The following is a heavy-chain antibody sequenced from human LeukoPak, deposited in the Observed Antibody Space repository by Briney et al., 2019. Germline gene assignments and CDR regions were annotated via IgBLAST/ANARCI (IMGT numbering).Heavy chain of an antibody. D-gene: IGHD3-22*01. CDR2: ISGSGGST. J-gene: IGHJ4*02. CDR3: ATTSGYYLGYFDY. CDR1: GFTFSSYA. Sequence: GGSLRLSCAASGFTFSSYAMSWVRQAPGKGLEWVSAISGSGGSTYYADSVKGRFTISRGNSKNTLYLQMNSLRAEDTAVYYCATTSGYYLGYFDYWGQGTLVTVSS. V-gene: IGHV3-23*01.